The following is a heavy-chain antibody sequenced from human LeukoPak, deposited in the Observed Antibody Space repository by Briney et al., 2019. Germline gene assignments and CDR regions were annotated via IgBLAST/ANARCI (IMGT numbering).Heavy chain of an antibody. V-gene: IGHV4-61*01. CDR2: IYYCGST. D-gene: IGHD1-1*01. Sequence: PSETLSLTCNVSGRSISSSSYYWSWIRQPPGKGLEWIGYIYYCGSTNYNPSLKSRVTISVDTSKTQFSLKLSSVTAVDTAVYYCARAQLNLLVDFGMDVWGQGTTVTVSS. J-gene: IGHJ6*02. CDR3: ARAQLNLLVDFGMDV. CDR1: GRSISSSSYY.